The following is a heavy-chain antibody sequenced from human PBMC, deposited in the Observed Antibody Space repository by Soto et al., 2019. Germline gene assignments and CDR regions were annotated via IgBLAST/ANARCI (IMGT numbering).Heavy chain of an antibody. D-gene: IGHD1-1*01. CDR3: ARTSTCGTRFDY. Sequence: SETLSLTCTVSGGSISSSSYYWGWIRQPPGKGLEWIGSIYYSGSTYYNPSLKSRVTISVDTSKNQISLKLNSVTAADTALNYFARTSTCGTRFDYLGYGSLFTFSS. J-gene: IGHJ4*01. V-gene: IGHV4-39*07. CDR2: IYYSGST. CDR1: GGSISSSSYY.